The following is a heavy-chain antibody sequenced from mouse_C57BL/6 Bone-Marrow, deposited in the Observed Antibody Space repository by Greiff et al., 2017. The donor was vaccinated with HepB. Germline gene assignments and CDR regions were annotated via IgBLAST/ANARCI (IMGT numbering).Heavy chain of an antibody. Sequence: DVMLVESGGGLVKPGGSLKLSCAASGFTFSSYAMSWVRQTPEKRLEWVATISDGGSYTYYPDNVKGRFTISRDNAKNNLYLQMSHLKSEDTAMYYCARDDGYSWYFEVWGTGTPVTVSS. CDR2: ISDGGSYT. V-gene: IGHV5-4*01. CDR1: GFTFSSYA. CDR3: ARDDGYSWYFEV. D-gene: IGHD2-3*01. J-gene: IGHJ1*03.